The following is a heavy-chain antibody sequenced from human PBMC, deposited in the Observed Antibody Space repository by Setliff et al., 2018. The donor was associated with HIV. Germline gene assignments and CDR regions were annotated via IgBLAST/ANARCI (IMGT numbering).Heavy chain of an antibody. CDR2: IIPIFGTP. CDR1: GGIFSRFA. D-gene: IGHD1-1*01. J-gene: IGHJ6*03. V-gene: IGHV1-69*05. CDR3: ASSAGAVPTTAPYGDYYYYFYMDV. Sequence: SVKVSCKASGGIFSRFAFSWVRQAPGQGLEWIGGIIPIFGTPNYAQKFQGRVTITTDESTNTVYIDLYSLTSEDTAIYYCASSAGAVPTTAPYGDYYYYFYMDVWGKGTTVTVSS.